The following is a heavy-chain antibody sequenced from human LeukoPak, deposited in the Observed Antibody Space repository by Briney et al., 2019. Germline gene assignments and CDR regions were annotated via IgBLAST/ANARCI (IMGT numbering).Heavy chain of an antibody. J-gene: IGHJ4*02. CDR2: IWHNGMNK. Sequence: PGRSLRLSCAASGFTFSKYGMHWVRQAPGKGLEWVAVIWHNGMNKYYADSVEGRFTTSRDNSKNTMYLQMNSLRAEDTAVYYCARDRGSNDPIDYWGQGTLVTVSS. CDR3: ARDRGSNDPIDY. D-gene: IGHD2-15*01. CDR1: GFTFSKYG. V-gene: IGHV3-33*01.